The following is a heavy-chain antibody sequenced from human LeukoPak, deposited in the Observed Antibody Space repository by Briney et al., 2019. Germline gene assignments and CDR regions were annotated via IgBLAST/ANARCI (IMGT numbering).Heavy chain of an antibody. CDR1: GFTFSSYW. V-gene: IGHV3-74*01. CDR3: ARDSGSYNYYYYYGMDV. CDR2: INSDGSST. Sequence: GGSLRLSCAASGFTFSSYWMHWVRQAPGKGLVWVSRINSDGSSTSYADSVKGRFTISRDNAKNSLYLQMNSLRAEDTAVYYCARDSGSYNYYYYYGMDVWGQGTTVTVSS. D-gene: IGHD1-26*01. J-gene: IGHJ6*02.